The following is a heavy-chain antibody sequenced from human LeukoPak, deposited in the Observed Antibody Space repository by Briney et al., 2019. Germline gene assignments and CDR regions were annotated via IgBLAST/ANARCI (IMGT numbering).Heavy chain of an antibody. Sequence: SVKVSCKASGGTFSSYAISWVRQAPGQGLEWMGGIIPIFGTANYAQKFQGRVTITADESTSTAYMELSSLRSVDTAVYYCARGGRYCSSTSCYSNFDYWGQGTLVTISS. V-gene: IGHV1-69*13. J-gene: IGHJ4*02. CDR3: ARGGRYCSSTSCYSNFDY. CDR2: IIPIFGTA. D-gene: IGHD2-2*01. CDR1: GGTFSSYA.